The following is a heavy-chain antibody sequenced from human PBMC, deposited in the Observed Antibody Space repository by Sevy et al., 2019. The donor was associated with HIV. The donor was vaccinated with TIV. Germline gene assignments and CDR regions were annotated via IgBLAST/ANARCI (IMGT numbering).Heavy chain of an antibody. CDR1: GGSISGYY. Sequence: SETLSLTCSVYGGSISGYYWSWIRQSPGRGLEWIGEVHHSGSTNYNPSFKSRVTMSVDTSKNQFSLNLSSVTAADAAVYYCARIQQVVNYYNYYGLDVWGQGTTVTVSS. D-gene: IGHD6-13*01. V-gene: IGHV4-34*01. CDR3: ARIQQVVNYYNYYGLDV. J-gene: IGHJ6*02. CDR2: VHHSGST.